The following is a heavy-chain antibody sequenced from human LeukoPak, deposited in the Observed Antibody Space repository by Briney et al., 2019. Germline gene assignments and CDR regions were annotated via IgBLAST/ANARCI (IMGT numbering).Heavy chain of an antibody. D-gene: IGHD6-19*01. Sequence: SETLSLTCTVSGGSISSYYWSWVRQPPGKGLEWIGNIYYSGSTNYNPSLKSRVTISVDTSKNQFSLKLSSVTAADTAVYYCARDGERSGWQPYFDCWGQGTLVTVSS. CDR1: GGSISSYY. CDR2: IYYSGST. V-gene: IGHV4-59*01. CDR3: ARDGERSGWQPYFDC. J-gene: IGHJ4*02.